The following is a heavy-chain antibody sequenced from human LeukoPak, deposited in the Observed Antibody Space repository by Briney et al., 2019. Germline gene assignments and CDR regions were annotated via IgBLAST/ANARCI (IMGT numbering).Heavy chain of an antibody. CDR1: GFTFSSYG. J-gene: IGHJ4*02. CDR2: IWYDGSNK. V-gene: IGHV3-33*01. D-gene: IGHD5-18*01. CDR3: ARDRRYSYGYYFDY. Sequence: QPGRSLRLSCAAAGFTFSSYGMHWVRQAPGKGLEWEAVIWYDGSNKYYADSVKGRFTISRDNSKNTLYLQMNSLRAEDTAVYYCARDRRYSYGYYFDYWGQGTLVTVSS.